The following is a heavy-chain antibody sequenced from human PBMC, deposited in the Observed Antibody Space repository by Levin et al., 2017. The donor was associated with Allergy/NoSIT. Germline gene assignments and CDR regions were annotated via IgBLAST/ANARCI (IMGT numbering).Heavy chain of an antibody. J-gene: IGHJ4*02. Sequence: GESLKISCAASGFSFGTYTMNWVRQAPRKGLEWVSSISSGSSYKYYADSVKGRFTISRDNAKYAVYLQMASLRVEDTAVYYCVRDYMFGIQYYWGQGTLVTVS. CDR3: VRDYMFGIQYY. D-gene: IGHD3-10*02. V-gene: IGHV3-21*06. CDR2: ISSGSSYK. CDR1: GFSFGTYT.